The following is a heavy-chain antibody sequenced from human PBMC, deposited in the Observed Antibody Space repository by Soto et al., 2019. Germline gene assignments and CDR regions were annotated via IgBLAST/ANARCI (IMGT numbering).Heavy chain of an antibody. CDR2: INHSGST. CDR3: AREVWFGELLMAGPDYYYGMDV. Sequence: SETLSLTCAVYGGSFSGYYLSWIRQPPGKGLEWIGEINHSGSTNYNPSLKSRVTISVDTSKNQFSLKLSSVTAADTAVYYCAREVWFGELLMAGPDYYYGMDVWGQGTKVTAP. J-gene: IGHJ6*02. CDR1: GGSFSGYY. D-gene: IGHD3-10*01. V-gene: IGHV4-34*01.